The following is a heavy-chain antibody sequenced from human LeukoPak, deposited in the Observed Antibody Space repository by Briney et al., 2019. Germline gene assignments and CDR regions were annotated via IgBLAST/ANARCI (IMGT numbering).Heavy chain of an antibody. CDR1: GGSVSGYY. V-gene: IGHV4-59*02. CDR2: MYYGGST. Sequence: SETLSLTCTVSGGSVSGYYWTWIRQPPGKGLEWIAYMYYGGSTNHNPSLKSRVIISIDTSKNQVSLKLSSVTAADTAVYYCARGGGATWYYFDHWGQGTLVTVSS. D-gene: IGHD2-15*01. CDR3: ARGGGATWYYFDH. J-gene: IGHJ4*02.